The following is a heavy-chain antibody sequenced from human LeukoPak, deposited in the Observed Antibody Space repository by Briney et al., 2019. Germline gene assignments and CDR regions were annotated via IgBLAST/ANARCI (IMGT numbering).Heavy chain of an antibody. V-gene: IGHV4-34*01. CDR1: GAFFTGYY. CDR2: INHSGRT. Sequence: SPSLSLTCAVYGAFFTGYYCGWIRQPPGKGLEWMGEINHSGRTNYNPSLKSRVTISVATSKNQFSLKLSSVTAADPAVYSCARQSRYRSRWYRTYRFDYWGQGNLGTASP. CDR3: ARQSRYRSRWYRTYRFDY. D-gene: IGHD6-13*01. J-gene: IGHJ4*02.